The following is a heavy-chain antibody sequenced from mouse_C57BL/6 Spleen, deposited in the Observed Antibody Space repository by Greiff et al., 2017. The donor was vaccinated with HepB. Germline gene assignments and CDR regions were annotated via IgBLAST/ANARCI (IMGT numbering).Heavy chain of an antibody. CDR3: ARHRDYYGSSYYAMDY. Sequence: EVQRVESGGDLVKPGGSLKLSCAASGFTFSSYGMSWVRQTPDKRLEWVATISSGGSYTYYPDSVKGRFTISRDNAKNTLYLQMSSLKSEDTAMYYCARHRDYYGSSYYAMDYWGQGTSVTVSS. D-gene: IGHD1-1*01. V-gene: IGHV5-6*01. J-gene: IGHJ4*01. CDR2: ISSGGSYT. CDR1: GFTFSSYG.